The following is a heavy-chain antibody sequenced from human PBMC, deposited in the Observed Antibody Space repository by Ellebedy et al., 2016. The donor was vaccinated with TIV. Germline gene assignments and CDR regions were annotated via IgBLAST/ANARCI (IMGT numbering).Heavy chain of an antibody. Sequence: AASVKVSCKTSGYTFTVYYLHWVRQAPGQGLEWMGWTNPNTGDTNYAQKFLRRVNMTRDTSISTALMDLSSLRPADTAVYFCARNFGSNSAYYRPENRFDPWGQGTLVTVSS. CDR1: GYTFTVYY. D-gene: IGHD6-19*01. J-gene: IGHJ5*02. V-gene: IGHV1-2*02. CDR2: TNPNTGDT. CDR3: ARNFGSNSAYYRPENRFDP.